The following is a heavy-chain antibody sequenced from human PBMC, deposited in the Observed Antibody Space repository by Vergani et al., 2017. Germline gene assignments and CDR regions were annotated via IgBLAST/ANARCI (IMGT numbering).Heavy chain of an antibody. J-gene: IGHJ5*02. CDR1: GGSISSSSYY. D-gene: IGHD5-12*01. V-gene: IGHV4-39*01. Sequence: QLQLQESGPGLVKPSETLSLTCTVSGGSISSSSYYLGWIRQPPGKGLEWIGSIYYSGSTYYNPSLKSRVTISVDTSKNQFSLKLSSVTAADTAVYYCARGSSEGWLNWFDPWGQGTLVTVSS. CDR2: IYYSGST. CDR3: ARGSSEGWLNWFDP.